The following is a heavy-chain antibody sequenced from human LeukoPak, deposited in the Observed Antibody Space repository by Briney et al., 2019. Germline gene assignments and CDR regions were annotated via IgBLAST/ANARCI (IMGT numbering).Heavy chain of an antibody. CDR3: ALGLPGSYFDI. CDR1: GFTFSSYW. D-gene: IGHD2/OR15-2a*01. V-gene: IGHV3-7*01. Sequence: PGGSLRLSCAASGFTFSSYWMSWVRQAPGKGLEWVANIKQDGSEKYYVDSVKGRFTISRDNAKNSLYLQMNSLRAEDTAVYYCALGLPGSYFDIWGQGTMVTASS. CDR2: IKQDGSEK. J-gene: IGHJ3*02.